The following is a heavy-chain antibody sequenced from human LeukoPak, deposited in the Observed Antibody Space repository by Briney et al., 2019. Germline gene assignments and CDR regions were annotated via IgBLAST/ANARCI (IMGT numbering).Heavy chain of an antibody. V-gene: IGHV1-18*01. J-gene: IGHJ4*02. CDR1: GYTFTSYG. CDR3: ASRGYSYGPVDY. CDR2: ISAYNGNT. Sequence: ASVKVSCKASGYTFTSYGISWVRQAPGQGLEWMGWISAYNGNTNYAQKFQGRVTMTRNTSISTAYMELSSLRSEDTAVYYCASRGYSYGPVDYWGQGTLVTVSS. D-gene: IGHD5-18*01.